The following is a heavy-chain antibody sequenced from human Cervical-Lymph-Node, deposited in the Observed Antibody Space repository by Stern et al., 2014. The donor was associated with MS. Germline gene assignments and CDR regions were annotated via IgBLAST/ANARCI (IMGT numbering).Heavy chain of an antibody. V-gene: IGHV4-59*01. J-gene: IGHJ4*02. CDR2: IYYSGST. CDR1: GGSISSYY. CDR3: ARGYGGNPIDY. Sequence: QVQLVESGPGLVKPSETLSLTCTVSGGSISSYYWSWIRQPPGKGLEWIGYIYYSGSTNYNPSRKSRVTISVDTSKNQFSLKLSSVTAADTAVYYCARGYGGNPIDYWGQGTLVTVSS. D-gene: IGHD4-23*01.